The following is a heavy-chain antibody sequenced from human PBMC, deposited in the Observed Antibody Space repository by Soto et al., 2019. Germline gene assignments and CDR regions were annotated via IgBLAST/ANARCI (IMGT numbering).Heavy chain of an antibody. V-gene: IGHV1-2*04. CDR2: INPNSGGT. CDR1: GYTFSGYY. J-gene: IGHJ5*02. CDR3: ARGGYDFWSGSQGLWFDP. Sequence: ASVKVSCKASGYTFSGYYMHWVRQAPGQGLEWMGWINPNSGGTNYAQKFQGCVTMTRNMSITTAYMELSRLTPDDTAAYYCARGGYDFWSGSQGLWFDPWGQGTLVTVSS. D-gene: IGHD3-3*01.